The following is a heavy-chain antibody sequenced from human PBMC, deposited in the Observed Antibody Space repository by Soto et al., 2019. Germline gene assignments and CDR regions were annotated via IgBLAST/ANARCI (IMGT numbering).Heavy chain of an antibody. D-gene: IGHD3-16*01. V-gene: IGHV4-59*01. CDR1: GGSISSYC. CDR2: IYYSGST. J-gene: IGHJ4*02. Sequence: SETLSLTCTVSGGSISSYCLSWIRQPPGKGLEWIGYIYYSGSTNYNPSLKSRVTISVDTSKNQFSPKLSSVTAADSAVYYCARGWGYYFDYWGQGTLVTVSS. CDR3: ARGWGYYFDY.